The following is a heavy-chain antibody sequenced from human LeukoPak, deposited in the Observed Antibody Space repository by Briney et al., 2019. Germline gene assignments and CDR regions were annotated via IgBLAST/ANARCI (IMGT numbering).Heavy chain of an antibody. V-gene: IGHV3-30*02. CDR2: IRYDGSNN. CDR1: GFTFSSYG. Sequence: PGRSLRLSCAASGFTFSSYGMHWVRQAPGKGLEWVAFIRYDGSNNYYAASVKGRFTISRDNSKNTLYLQMTGLRAEDTAVYYCAKAAIAAAFYYFDYWGQGTLVTVSS. D-gene: IGHD6-13*01. J-gene: IGHJ4*02. CDR3: AKAAIAAAFYYFDY.